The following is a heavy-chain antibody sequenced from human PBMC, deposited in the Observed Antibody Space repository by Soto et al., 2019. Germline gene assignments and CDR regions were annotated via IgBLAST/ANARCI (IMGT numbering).Heavy chain of an antibody. D-gene: IGHD3-3*01. J-gene: IGHJ3*02. CDR2: ISYSGGST. CDR1: VFTFSRYA. Sequence: QPXGSLRLSCTASVFTFSRYAMSWVRHSPGKGLEWVSGISYSGGSTYYADSVKDRFTVSRDNSKNTLSLQMSSLRADDTAAYYCAKVPTGEMRTDFQVFDIWGQGTMVTVSS. CDR3: AKVPTGEMRTDFQVFDI. V-gene: IGHV3-23*01.